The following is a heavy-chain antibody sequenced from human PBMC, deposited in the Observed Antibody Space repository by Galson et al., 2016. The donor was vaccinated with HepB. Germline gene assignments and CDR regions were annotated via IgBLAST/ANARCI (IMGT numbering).Heavy chain of an antibody. Sequence: SLRLSCAASRFTFSSYGMNWVRQAPGKGLQWVSYISSSSTTIYYADSVKGRFIISRDNAKNSLYLQMNSLRVEDTAVYYCAREGGVAVDEFDVWGRGTLVTVSS. CDR3: AREGGVAVDEFDV. V-gene: IGHV3-48*01. CDR1: RFTFSSYG. CDR2: ISSSSTTI. D-gene: IGHD2-8*02. J-gene: IGHJ2*01.